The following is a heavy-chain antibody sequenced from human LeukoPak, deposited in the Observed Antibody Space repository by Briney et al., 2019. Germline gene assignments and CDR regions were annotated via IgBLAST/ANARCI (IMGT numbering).Heavy chain of an antibody. CDR3: ARDGDSSGKLDY. V-gene: IGHV4-30-4*01. J-gene: IGHJ4*02. D-gene: IGHD3-22*01. CDR1: GGSISSGDYY. Sequence: SQTLSLTCTVSGGSISSGDYYWSWIRQPPGKGLEWIGYIYYSGRTYYNPSLKSRVTISVDTSKNQFSLNLSSVTAADTAVYYCARDGDSSGKLDYWGQGSLVTVSS. CDR2: IYYSGRT.